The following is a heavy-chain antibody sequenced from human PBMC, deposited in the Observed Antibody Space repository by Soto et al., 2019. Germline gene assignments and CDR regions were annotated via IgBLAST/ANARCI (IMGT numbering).Heavy chain of an antibody. V-gene: IGHV3-23*01. CDR2: ISRSGGST. J-gene: IGHJ4*02. D-gene: IGHD3-10*01. CDR3: AKRGYGSGSYYFAY. Sequence: HPGGSLRLSCEASGFTFSSYAMSWVRQAPGKGLEWVSSISRSGGSTNYADSVKGRFTISRDDSKNILSLQMNSLRAEDTAIYYCAKRGYGSGSYYFAYWGQGTLVTVSS. CDR1: GFTFSSYA.